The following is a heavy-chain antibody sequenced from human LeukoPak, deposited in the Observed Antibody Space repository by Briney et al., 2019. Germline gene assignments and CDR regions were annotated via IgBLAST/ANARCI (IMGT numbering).Heavy chain of an antibody. J-gene: IGHJ5*02. CDR3: ARVSSSTSDSWFDP. Sequence: SETLSLTCAVSGGSISSGGYYWSWIRQHPGKGLEWIGYIYYSGSTYYNPSLKSRVTISVDTSKNQFSLKLSSVTAADTAVYYCARVSSSTSDSWFDPWGQGTLVTVSS. CDR1: GGSISSGGYY. V-gene: IGHV4-31*11. D-gene: IGHD2-2*01. CDR2: IYYSGST.